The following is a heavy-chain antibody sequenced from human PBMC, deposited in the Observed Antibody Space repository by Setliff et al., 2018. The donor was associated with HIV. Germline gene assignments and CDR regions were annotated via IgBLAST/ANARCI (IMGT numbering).Heavy chain of an antibody. CDR2: INWNGGKT. D-gene: IGHD2-2*01. J-gene: IGHJ4*02. CDR1: GFTFDDYG. CDR3: ARGEPTILVVPAAFFDY. V-gene: IGHV3-20*04. Sequence: AGGSLRLSCAASGFTFDDYGMSWVRQAPGKGLEWVSGINWNGGKTGYADSVKGRFTISRDNAKNSLYLQVNSLRAEDTALYYCARGEPTILVVPAAFFDYWGQGTLVTVSS.